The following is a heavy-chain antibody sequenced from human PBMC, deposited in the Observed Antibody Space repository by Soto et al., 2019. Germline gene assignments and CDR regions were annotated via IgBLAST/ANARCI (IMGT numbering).Heavy chain of an antibody. V-gene: IGHV1-2*02. CDR1: GYTFTDYY. Sequence: QVQLVQSGAEVKKPGASVKVSCKASGYTFTDYYIHWVRQAPGQGLEWMGWINPNSGGTNYAQKFQGRVTITADKSTSTAYMELSSLRSEDTAVYYCARESGYYGSGTPLWGQGTLVTVSS. CDR3: ARESGYYGSGTPL. D-gene: IGHD3-10*01. CDR2: INPNSGGT. J-gene: IGHJ4*02.